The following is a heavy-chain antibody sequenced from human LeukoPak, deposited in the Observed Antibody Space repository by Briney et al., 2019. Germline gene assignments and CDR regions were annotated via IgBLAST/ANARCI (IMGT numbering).Heavy chain of an antibody. V-gene: IGHV3-33*01. CDR3: ARGRAMVRGPYYFDY. J-gene: IGHJ4*02. CDR2: IWYDGSNK. D-gene: IGHD3-10*01. CDR1: GFTFSHYG. Sequence: GGSLRLSCAASGFTFSHYGMHWVRQAPGKGLEWVALIWYDGSNKYYADSVKGRFTISRDISKNTLYLQMNSLRAEDTAVYYCARGRAMVRGPYYFDYWGQGTLVTVSS.